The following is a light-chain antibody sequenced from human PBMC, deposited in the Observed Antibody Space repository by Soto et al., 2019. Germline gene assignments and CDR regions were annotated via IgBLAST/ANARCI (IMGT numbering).Light chain of an antibody. CDR2: EVS. CDR1: SSVVGAYDY. Sequence: HSVLTQPSSVSWSPGGSITISCTGTSSVVGAYDYVSWYQQHPDKAPKLIIYEVSHRPSGVSNRFSGSKSVNTATLTISGLQAEDEADYYCSSYTSSSTRVFGTGTKVTVL. J-gene: IGLJ1*01. CDR3: SSYTSSSTRV. V-gene: IGLV2-14*03.